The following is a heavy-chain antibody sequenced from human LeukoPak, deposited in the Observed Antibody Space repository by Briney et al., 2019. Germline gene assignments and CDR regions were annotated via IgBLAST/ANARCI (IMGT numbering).Heavy chain of an antibody. J-gene: IGHJ6*03. CDR3: ARRWNYGRNYYIDV. CDR2: INDSGRT. D-gene: IGHD1-7*01. Sequence: SETLSLTCAVYGGSFSNYYWSWIRQPPGRGLEWIGEINDSGRTNYNPSLMSRVTVSVDTSKSQFSLRLTSVTATDTAVYYCARRWNYGRNYYIDVWGNGATVSVSS. V-gene: IGHV4-34*01. CDR1: GGSFSNYY.